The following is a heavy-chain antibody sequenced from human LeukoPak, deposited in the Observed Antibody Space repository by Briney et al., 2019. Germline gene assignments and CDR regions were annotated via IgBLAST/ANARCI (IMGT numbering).Heavy chain of an antibody. J-gene: IGHJ4*02. CDR3: ARRSSGSPPYYFDY. CDR2: INSDGSTT. D-gene: IGHD1-26*01. CDR1: GFTFSSYW. V-gene: IGHV3-74*01. Sequence: GGSLRLSCAASGFTFSSYWMHWVRQAPGKGLVWVSRINSDGSTTNYADSVKARFTISRDNAKNTLYLQMNSLRAEDTAVYYCARRSSGSPPYYFDYWGQGTLVTVSS.